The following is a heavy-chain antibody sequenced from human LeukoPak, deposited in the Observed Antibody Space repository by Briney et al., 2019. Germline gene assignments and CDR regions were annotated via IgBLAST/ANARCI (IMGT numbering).Heavy chain of an antibody. D-gene: IGHD1-26*01. V-gene: IGHV4-34*01. Sequence: SETLSLTCAVYGGSFSGYYWTWIRQPPGKGLEWIGEINHSGSTNYNPSLKSRVTISVDTSKNQFSLKLSSVTAADTAVYYCARGSGSTRDFQHWGQGTLVTVSS. CDR3: ARGSGSTRDFQH. CDR2: INHSGST. CDR1: GGSFSGYY. J-gene: IGHJ1*01.